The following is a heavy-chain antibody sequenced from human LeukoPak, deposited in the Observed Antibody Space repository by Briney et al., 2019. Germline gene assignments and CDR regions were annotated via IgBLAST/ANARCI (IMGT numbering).Heavy chain of an antibody. CDR1: GFPFSIHS. J-gene: IGHJ4*02. CDR2: IDSSSSHI. CDR3: ARDFRTQLDGYSPPYLFDY. D-gene: IGHD5-24*01. Sequence: GGSLRLSCAASGFPFSIHSMSWVRQAPGKGLEWVSSIDSSSSHIYYADSMKGRFTISRDNAKNSLFLQMNSLRAEDTAVYYCARDFRTQLDGYSPPYLFDYWGQGALVTVSS. V-gene: IGHV3-21*01.